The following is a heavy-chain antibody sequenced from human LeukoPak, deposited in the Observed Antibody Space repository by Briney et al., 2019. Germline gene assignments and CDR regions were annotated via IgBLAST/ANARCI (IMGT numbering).Heavy chain of an antibody. J-gene: IGHJ4*02. CDR3: AVGSGYYPASDY. D-gene: IGHD3-22*01. CDR2: INHSGST. Sequence: SETLSLTCAVYGGSFSGYYWSWIRQPPGKGLEWIGEINHSGSTNYNPSLKSRVTISVDTSKNQFSLKLSSVIAADTAVYYCAVGSGYYPASDYWGQGTLVTVSS. V-gene: IGHV4-34*01. CDR1: GGSFSGYY.